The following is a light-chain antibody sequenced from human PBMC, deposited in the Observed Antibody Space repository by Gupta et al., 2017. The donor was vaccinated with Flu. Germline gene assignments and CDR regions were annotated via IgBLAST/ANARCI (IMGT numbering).Light chain of an antibody. V-gene: IGLV2-14*01. Sequence: QSALTQPASVSGSPGPSITTSCTGTSSDVGGYNYVSWHQQHQGKAPKLMIYEVSNRPSGVSNRFSGSKSGNTASLTISGLQAEDEADYYCSSYTSSSTRVVFGGGTKLTVL. CDR2: EVS. CDR1: SSDVGGYNY. J-gene: IGLJ2*01. CDR3: SSYTSSSTRVV.